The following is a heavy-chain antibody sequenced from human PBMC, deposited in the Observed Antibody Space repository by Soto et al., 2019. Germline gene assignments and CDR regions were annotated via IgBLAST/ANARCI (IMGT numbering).Heavy chain of an antibody. Sequence: EVQLVESGGGLVQPGGSLRLSCAASGFTFSNCDMNWVHQAPGKGLEWVSGVSWNGTRTHYADSVKGRFIISSDNTRNTLYLQTNSLRAEDTAVYYCVPFIAVAGFDSWVQGTLVTVSS. J-gene: IGHJ4*02. CDR3: VPFIAVAGFDS. CDR2: VSWNGTRT. V-gene: IGHV3-35*01. CDR1: GFTFSNCD. D-gene: IGHD6-19*01.